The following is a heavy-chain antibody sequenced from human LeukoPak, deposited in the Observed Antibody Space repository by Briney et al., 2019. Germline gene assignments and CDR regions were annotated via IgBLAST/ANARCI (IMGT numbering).Heavy chain of an antibody. Sequence: GESLKISCKTSGYIFTSYWIGWVLQMPGKGLEWMGIIYPGDSDTRYSPSFQGQVTISADKSISTAYLQWSSLRASDTAIYYCARHTHHDYWGQGTLVTVSS. J-gene: IGHJ4*02. CDR3: ARHTHHDY. CDR2: IYPGDSDT. CDR1: GYIFTSYW. V-gene: IGHV5-51*01.